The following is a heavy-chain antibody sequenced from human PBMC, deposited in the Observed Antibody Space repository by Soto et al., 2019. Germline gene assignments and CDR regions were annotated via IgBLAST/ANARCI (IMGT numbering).Heavy chain of an antibody. V-gene: IGHV3-23*01. D-gene: IGHD3-10*01. CDR1: EFTFTSYA. CDR3: AKGVCGSGTFCHFDY. CDR2: VGSDGGST. J-gene: IGHJ4*02. Sequence: EVQLLESGGGLVQPGGSLRLSCASEFTFTSYAMSWVRQAPGKGLEWVSAVGSDGGSTYYADSVRGRFTVSRDNSQSTLYLQMNNLRAEDTAVYYCAKGVCGSGTFCHFDYWGQGTLVTVSS.